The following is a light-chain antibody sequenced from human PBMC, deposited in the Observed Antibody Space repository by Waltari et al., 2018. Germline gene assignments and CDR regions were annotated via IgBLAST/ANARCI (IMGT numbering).Light chain of an antibody. J-gene: IGKJ2*03. CDR2: GAT. V-gene: IGKV1-17*01. CDR1: QGISSY. CDR3: LQHNSYPIS. Sequence: DIQMTQSPSSLSAPVGDTVPIPCRASQGISSYLNWFQQKPGKAPKLLIYGATTLQSGVPSRFSGSGSGTEFTLTISSLQPEDFAAYYCLQHNSYPISFGQGTKVEIK.